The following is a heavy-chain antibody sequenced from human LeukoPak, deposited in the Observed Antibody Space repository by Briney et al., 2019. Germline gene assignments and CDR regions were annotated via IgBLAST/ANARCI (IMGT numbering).Heavy chain of an antibody. Sequence: PGGSLRLSCAASGFTVSSNYMSWVRQAPGKGLEWVSVIYSGGSTYYADSVKGRFTISRDNSKNTLYLQMNSLRAEDTAVYYCAKEGWNYGDYFFDYWGQGTLVTVSS. V-gene: IGHV3-53*01. J-gene: IGHJ4*02. CDR1: GFTVSSNY. CDR3: AKEGWNYGDYFFDY. D-gene: IGHD4-17*01. CDR2: IYSGGST.